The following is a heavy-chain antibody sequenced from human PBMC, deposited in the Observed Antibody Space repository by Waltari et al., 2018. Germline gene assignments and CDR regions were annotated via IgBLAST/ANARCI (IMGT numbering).Heavy chain of an antibody. V-gene: IGHV4-4*07. D-gene: IGHD3-10*01. Sequence: QVQLQESGAGMVKPSETLSLTCTVFGGSISSYYWSWIRQPAGKGLEWIGRIYTSWSTNYNPSLKSRVTMSVDTSKNQFSLKLSSVTAADTAVYYCARDQGAPVRSHYYYYMDVWGKGTTVTISS. CDR1: GGSISSYY. J-gene: IGHJ6*03. CDR3: ARDQGAPVRSHYYYYMDV. CDR2: IYTSWST.